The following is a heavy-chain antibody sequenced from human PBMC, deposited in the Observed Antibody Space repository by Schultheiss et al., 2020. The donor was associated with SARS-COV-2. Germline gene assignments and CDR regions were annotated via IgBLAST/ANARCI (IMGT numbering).Heavy chain of an antibody. CDR1: GYSFTSYG. V-gene: IGHV1-2*02. CDR2: INPNSGGT. D-gene: IGHD4-17*01. J-gene: IGHJ4*02. CDR3: ARDYGDYGFDY. Sequence: ASVKVSCKASGYSFTSYGVSWVRQAPGQGLEWMGWINPNSGGTNYAQKFQGRVTMTRDTSISTAYMELSRLRSEDTAVYYCARDYGDYGFDYWGQGTLVTVSS.